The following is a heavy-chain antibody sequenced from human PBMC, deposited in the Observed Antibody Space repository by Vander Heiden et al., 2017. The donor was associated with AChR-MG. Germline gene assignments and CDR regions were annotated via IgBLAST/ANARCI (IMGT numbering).Heavy chain of an antibody. CDR3: VRGGYCGSDSCSLY. J-gene: IGHJ4*02. D-gene: IGHD2-2*01. Sequence: EVQLVESGGGLVLPGGSLRVSCVTSGFTFSSYSMNWVRQAPGKGLEWISYISTSSIALYYADSVKGRFTIFRDDAKNSLYLQMNSLRDEDTAVYYCVRGGYCGSDSCSLYWGQGTLVTVSP. CDR1: GFTFSSYS. V-gene: IGHV3-48*02. CDR2: ISTSSIAL.